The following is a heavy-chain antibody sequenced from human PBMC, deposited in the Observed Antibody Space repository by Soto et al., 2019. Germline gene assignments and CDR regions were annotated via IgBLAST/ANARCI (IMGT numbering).Heavy chain of an antibody. Sequence: EVQLVESGGGLVQPGRSLRLSCAASGFTFDDYAMHWVRQAPGKGREWVSGISWNSGSIGYADSVKGRFTISRDNAKNSLYLQMNSLRAEDTALYYCAKGTWYQLLPFAYFDYWGQGTLVTVSS. CDR1: GFTFDDYA. CDR2: ISWNSGSI. J-gene: IGHJ4*02. D-gene: IGHD2-2*01. V-gene: IGHV3-9*01. CDR3: AKGTWYQLLPFAYFDY.